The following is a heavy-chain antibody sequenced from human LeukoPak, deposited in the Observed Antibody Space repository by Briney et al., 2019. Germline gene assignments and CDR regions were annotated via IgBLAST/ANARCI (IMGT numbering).Heavy chain of an antibody. CDR3: ARDPRQQLRGDYFDY. J-gene: IGHJ4*02. Sequence: PSETLSLTCTVSGGSISNYYWNWIRQPPGKGLEWIGYIYYTGNTNYNPSLKSRVTISVDTSKNQFSLKLSSVTAADTAVYYCARDPRQQLRGDYFDYWGQGTLVAVSS. V-gene: IGHV4-59*12. CDR2: IYYTGNT. D-gene: IGHD6-13*01. CDR1: GGSISNYY.